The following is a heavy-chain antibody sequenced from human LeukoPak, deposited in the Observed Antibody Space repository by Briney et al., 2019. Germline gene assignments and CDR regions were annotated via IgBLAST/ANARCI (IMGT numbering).Heavy chain of an antibody. J-gene: IGHJ4*02. Sequence: GGSLRLSCVASGFTVSRSYMSWVRQAPGKGLEWVSVIYGDGSTFYADAAKGRFSISRDDSRNLVYLQMNGLAVADTAVYYCTRAQTGFTSGWNIFGYWGQGALVTVSS. CDR1: GFTVSRSY. D-gene: IGHD6-19*01. CDR3: TRAQTGFTSGWNIFGY. V-gene: IGHV3-66*01. CDR2: IYGDGST.